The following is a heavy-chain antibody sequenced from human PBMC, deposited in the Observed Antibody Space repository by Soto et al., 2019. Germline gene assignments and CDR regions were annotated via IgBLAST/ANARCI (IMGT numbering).Heavy chain of an antibody. J-gene: IGHJ3*01. Sequence: PGGSLRLSCAASGFTFSSYSMNWVRQAPGKGLEWLSYISSKSKTIFYADSVKGRFTISRDNAKDSLYLQMSSLRAEDTAVYYCAAELYSGGRCCSFDVWGQGTMVTVSS. CDR3: AAELYSGGRCCSFDV. D-gene: IGHD2-15*01. CDR1: GFTFSSYS. V-gene: IGHV3-48*01. CDR2: ISSKSKTI.